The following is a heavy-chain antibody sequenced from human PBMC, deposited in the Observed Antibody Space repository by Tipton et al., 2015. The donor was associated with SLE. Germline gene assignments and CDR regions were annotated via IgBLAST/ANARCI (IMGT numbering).Heavy chain of an antibody. CDR3: AREGWRVDFHAFDI. D-gene: IGHD3/OR15-3a*01. Sequence: TLSLTCTVSGASISSLHWSWIRQSPGKGLEWIGYIYPTGSTNYNPSLKSRVTISVDTSKNQFSLNLNSVTAADTAVYYCAREGWRVDFHAFDIWGQGTMVTVSS. CDR1: GASISSLH. J-gene: IGHJ3*02. CDR2: IYPTGST. V-gene: IGHV4-4*08.